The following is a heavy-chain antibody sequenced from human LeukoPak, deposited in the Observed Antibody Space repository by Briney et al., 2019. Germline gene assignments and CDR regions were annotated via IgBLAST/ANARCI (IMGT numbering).Heavy chain of an antibody. CDR3: ARGPYRGAVDY. D-gene: IGHD3-16*01. CDR2: INHSGST. Sequence: SETLSLTCAVYGGSFSGYYWSWIRQPPGKGLEWTGEINHSGSTNYNPSLKSRVTISVDTSKNQFSPKLSSVTAADTAVYYCARGPYRGAVDYWGQGTLVTVSS. CDR1: GGSFSGYY. J-gene: IGHJ4*02. V-gene: IGHV4-34*01.